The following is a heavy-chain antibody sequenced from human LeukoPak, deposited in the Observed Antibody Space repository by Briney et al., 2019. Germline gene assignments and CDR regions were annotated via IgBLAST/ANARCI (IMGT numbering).Heavy chain of an antibody. CDR3: ARIVVVPAAIRGDWFDP. D-gene: IGHD2-2*01. CDR2: IYYSGST. J-gene: IGHJ5*02. V-gene: IGHV4-39*01. Sequence: PSETLSLTCTVSGGSLSSSSYYWGWIRQPPGKGLEWIGSIYYSGSTYYNPSLKSRVTISVDTSKNQFSLKLSSVTAADTAVYYCARIVVVPAAIRGDWFDPWGQGTLVTVSS. CDR1: GGSLSSSSYY.